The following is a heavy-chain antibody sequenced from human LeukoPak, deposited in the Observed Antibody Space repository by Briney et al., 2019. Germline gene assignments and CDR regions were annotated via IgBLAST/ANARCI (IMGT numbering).Heavy chain of an antibody. J-gene: IGHJ4*02. CDR1: GSSFTNSW. CDR2: VYPGDSDT. Sequence: GESLQISCKGSGSSFTNSWHAWVRQLPGKGLEWMGMVYPGDSDTRYSPSFQGQVTISADKSINTSYLQWSTLQASDTAMSYCGTAVSRSGWGGGCDYWGQGTLVTVSS. D-gene: IGHD6-19*01. CDR3: GTAVSRSGWGGGCDY. V-gene: IGHV5-51*01.